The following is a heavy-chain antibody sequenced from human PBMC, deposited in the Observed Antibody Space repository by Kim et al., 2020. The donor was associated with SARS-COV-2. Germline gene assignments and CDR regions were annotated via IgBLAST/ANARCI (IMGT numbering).Heavy chain of an antibody. Sequence: GRSLRLSCVASGFTFSTYGMHWVRQAPGKGLEWVTLIWYDGSNEYYADSVKGRFTISRDNSKNTLYLQMNSLRVEDTAVYYCAKPYCSGGSCINYYYGLDVWGQGTTVTVSS. CDR3: AKPYCSGGSCINYYYGLDV. D-gene: IGHD2-15*01. J-gene: IGHJ6*02. V-gene: IGHV3-33*06. CDR2: IWYDGSNE. CDR1: GFTFSTYG.